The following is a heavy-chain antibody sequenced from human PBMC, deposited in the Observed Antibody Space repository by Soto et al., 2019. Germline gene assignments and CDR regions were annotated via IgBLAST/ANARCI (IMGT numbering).Heavy chain of an antibody. Sequence: SQTLSLTCAISGDNVSANSAAWNWIRQSPSRGLEWLGRTYYRSKWNYDYAESVKSRMSITPDTANNQFSLQLNSVTPEDTAVYYCAREEFTYYDFWSGYSQPSGMDVWGQGTTVTVSS. CDR3: AREEFTYYDFWSGYSQPSGMDV. J-gene: IGHJ6*02. CDR2: TYYRSKWNY. D-gene: IGHD3-3*01. CDR1: GDNVSANSAA. V-gene: IGHV6-1*01.